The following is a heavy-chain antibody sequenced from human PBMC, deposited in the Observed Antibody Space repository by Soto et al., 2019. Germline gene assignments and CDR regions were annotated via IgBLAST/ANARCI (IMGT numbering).Heavy chain of an antibody. Sequence: SVKVSCKASGGTFSSYAISWVRQAPGQGLEWMGGIIPIFGTANYAQKFQGRVTITADESTSTAYMELSSLRSEDTAVYYCASPSSSSSRGYYYGMDVWGQGTKVTVSS. J-gene: IGHJ6*02. CDR3: ASPSSSSSRGYYYGMDV. CDR2: IIPIFGTA. V-gene: IGHV1-69*13. CDR1: GGTFSSYA. D-gene: IGHD6-6*01.